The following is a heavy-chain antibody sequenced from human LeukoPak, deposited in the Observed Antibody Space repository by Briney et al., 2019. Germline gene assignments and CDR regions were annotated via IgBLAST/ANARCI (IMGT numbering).Heavy chain of an antibody. Sequence: ASVKVSCKASGYTFTSYGISWVRQAPGQGLEWMGWISAYNGNTNYAQKLQGSVTMTTDTSTSTAYMELRSLRSDDTAVYYCARVRQWLATGRDAFDIWGQGTMVTVSS. J-gene: IGHJ3*02. CDR2: ISAYNGNT. V-gene: IGHV1-18*01. CDR3: ARVRQWLATGRDAFDI. CDR1: GYTFTSYG. D-gene: IGHD6-19*01.